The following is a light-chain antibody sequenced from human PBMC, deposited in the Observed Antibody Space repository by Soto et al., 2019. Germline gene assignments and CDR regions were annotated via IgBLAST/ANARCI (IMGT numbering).Light chain of an antibody. Sequence: EIVLTQSPATLSLSPGERATLSCRASQSVRSYLAWYQQKPGQAPRLLIYDASNRATGIPARFSGSGSGTDFTVTISSLEPEDFAVYYCQQRSNWPPLTFGGGTKVEIK. CDR3: QQRSNWPPLT. CDR1: QSVRSY. V-gene: IGKV3-11*01. J-gene: IGKJ4*01. CDR2: DAS.